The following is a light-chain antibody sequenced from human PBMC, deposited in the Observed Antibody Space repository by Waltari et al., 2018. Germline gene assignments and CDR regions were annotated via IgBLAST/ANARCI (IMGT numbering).Light chain of an antibody. V-gene: IGKV4-1*01. J-gene: IGKJ1*01. CDR3: QQYYGIPG. CDR1: QSVLYSSNNKNY. Sequence: DIVMTQSPDSLTVSLGERPTINCKSSQSVLYSSNNKNYLAWFQQKPGQPPKLLIYWASTRESGVPDRFSGSGSGTDFTLTISSLQAEDVAVYYCQQYYGIPGFGQGTKVEIK. CDR2: WAS.